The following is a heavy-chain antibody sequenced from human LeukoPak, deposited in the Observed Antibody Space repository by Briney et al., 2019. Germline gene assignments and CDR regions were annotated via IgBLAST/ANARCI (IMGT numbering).Heavy chain of an antibody. Sequence: PSQTLSLTCTVSGGSISSGAYYWSWIRQPPGKGLEWIGYIYHSGSTYYNPSLKSRVTISVDRSKNQFSLKLSSVTAADTALYYCARVRANMATTTFDIWGQGTMVTVSS. CDR3: ARVRANMATTTFDI. D-gene: IGHD5-12*01. J-gene: IGHJ3*02. CDR2: IYHSGST. V-gene: IGHV4-30-2*01. CDR1: GGSISSGAYY.